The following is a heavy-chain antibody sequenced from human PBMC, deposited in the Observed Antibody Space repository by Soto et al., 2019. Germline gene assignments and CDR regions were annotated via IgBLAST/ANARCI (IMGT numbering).Heavy chain of an antibody. CDR1: GGSISSGGYY. CDR2: IYYGGST. V-gene: IGHV4-31*03. Sequence: SETLSLTCTVSGGSISSGGYYWSWIRQHPGKGLEWIGYIYYGGSTYYNPSLKSRATISGDTSKNQFSLKLSPVTAADTAVYYCARGGYYYENSGQNAYDYWGQGILVTVSS. D-gene: IGHD3-22*01. J-gene: IGHJ4*01. CDR3: ARGGYYYENSGQNAYDY.